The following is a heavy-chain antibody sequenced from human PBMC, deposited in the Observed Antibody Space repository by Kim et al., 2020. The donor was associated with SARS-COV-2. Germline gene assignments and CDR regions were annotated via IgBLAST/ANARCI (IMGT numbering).Heavy chain of an antibody. CDR3: AKGHRTAVAADYYGMDV. CDR1: GFTFDDYA. V-gene: IGHV3-43D*03. J-gene: IGHJ6*02. CDR2: ISWDGGST. Sequence: GGSLRLSCAASGFTFDDYAMHWVRQAPGKGLEWVSLISWDGGSTYYADSVKGRFTISRDNSKNSLYLQMNSLRAEDTALYYCAKGHRTAVAADYYGMDVWGQGTTVTVSS. D-gene: IGHD6-13*01.